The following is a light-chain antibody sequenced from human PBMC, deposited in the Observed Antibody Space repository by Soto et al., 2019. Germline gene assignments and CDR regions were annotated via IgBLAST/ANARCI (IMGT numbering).Light chain of an antibody. CDR3: QQRSNPTWT. CDR1: QSVSSY. J-gene: IGKJ1*01. Sequence: EIVLTQSPATLSLSPGERVTLSCRVSQSVSSYLAWYQQKPGQAPRLLISDASNMATGIPARFSGSGSGTDFTLTISSLEPEDFAVYYCQQRSNPTWTFGQGTKVDIK. CDR2: DAS. V-gene: IGKV3-11*01.